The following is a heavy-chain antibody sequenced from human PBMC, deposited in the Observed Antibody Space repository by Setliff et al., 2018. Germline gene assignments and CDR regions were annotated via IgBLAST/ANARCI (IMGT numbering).Heavy chain of an antibody. Sequence: ASVKVSCKAGGYTFTSYYMYWVRQAPGQGLEWMGTINTGGGSASIVDQFQGRVTITRDTSASTVYMELSSLRSDDTAIYYCARGGVAAAGRKGVFEHWGQGTLVTVSS. V-gene: IGHV1-46*01. CDR1: GYTFTSYY. CDR3: ARGGVAAAGRKGVFEH. CDR2: INTGGGSA. J-gene: IGHJ4*02. D-gene: IGHD6-13*01.